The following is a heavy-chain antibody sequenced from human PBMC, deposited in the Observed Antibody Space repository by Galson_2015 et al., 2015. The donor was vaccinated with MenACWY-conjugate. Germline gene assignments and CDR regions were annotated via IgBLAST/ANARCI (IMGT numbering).Heavy chain of an antibody. D-gene: IGHD6-6*01. Sequence: SETLSLTCTVSGGFITDYYWSWIRQPPGKGLEWIAYIYYSGRTDYNPSLKSRVTISVDTSKNQFSLKLSSVTAADTAVYYCARGLRGTQLVLGTYWYFDLWGRGTLVTVSS. V-gene: IGHV4-59*01. CDR3: ARGLRGTQLVLGTYWYFDL. CDR1: GGFITDYY. J-gene: IGHJ2*01. CDR2: IYYSGRT.